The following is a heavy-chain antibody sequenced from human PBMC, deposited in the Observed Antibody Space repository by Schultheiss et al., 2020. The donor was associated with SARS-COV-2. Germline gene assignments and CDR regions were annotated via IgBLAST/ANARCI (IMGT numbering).Heavy chain of an antibody. CDR3: ARGLGYCSSTSCSEGNDY. Sequence: SETLSLTCAVYGGSFSGSYWSWIRQPPGKGLEWIGEINYSGSTNYDPSLKSRVTISLDTSKNHFSLRLSSVTAADTAVYYCARGLGYCSSTSCSEGNDYWGQGTLVTVSS. J-gene: IGHJ4*02. D-gene: IGHD2-2*01. CDR2: INYSGST. CDR1: GGSFSGSY. V-gene: IGHV4-34*01.